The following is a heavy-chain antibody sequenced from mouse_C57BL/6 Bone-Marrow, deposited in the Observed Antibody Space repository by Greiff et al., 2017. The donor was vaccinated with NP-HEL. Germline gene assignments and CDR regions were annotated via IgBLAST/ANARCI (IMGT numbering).Heavy chain of an antibody. CDR1: GFTFSDAW. J-gene: IGHJ2*01. D-gene: IGHD2-9*01. CDR3: TGGPTMVTTSNFDY. CDR2: IRNKANNHAT. Sequence: VQLKESGGGLVQPGGSMKLSCAASGFTFSDAWMDWVRQSPEKGLEWVAEIRNKANNHATYYAESVKGRFTISRDDSKSSVYLQMNSLRAEDTGIYYCTGGPTMVTTSNFDYWGQGTTLTVSS. V-gene: IGHV6-6*01.